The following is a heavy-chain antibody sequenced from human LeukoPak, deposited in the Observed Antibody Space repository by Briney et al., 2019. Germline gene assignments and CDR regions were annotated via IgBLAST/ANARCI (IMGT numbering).Heavy chain of an antibody. CDR3: ARDRGNVAYYYDSSGFDY. CDR1: GGSISSGSYY. J-gene: IGHJ4*02. D-gene: IGHD3-22*01. V-gene: IGHV4-61*02. CDR2: IYTSGST. Sequence: SETLSLTCTVSGGSISSGSYYWSWIRQPAGKGLEWIGRIYTSGSTNYNPSLKSRVTMSVDTSKNQFSLKLSSVTAADTAVYYCARDRGNVAYYYDSSGFDYWGQGTLVTVSS.